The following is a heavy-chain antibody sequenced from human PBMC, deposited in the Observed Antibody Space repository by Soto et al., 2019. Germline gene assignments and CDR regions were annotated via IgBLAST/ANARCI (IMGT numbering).Heavy chain of an antibody. D-gene: IGHD3-22*01. J-gene: IGHJ6*02. CDR3: ATGGDSSGYQSYHYYGMDV. Sequence: GGSLRLSCEASGFSFSSYILNWVRQAPGKGLEWVSSITSSSSYIYYADSVKGRFTISRDNAKNSLYLQMNSLSAEDSALYYCATGGDSSGYQSYHYYGMDVWGQGTTVTVSS. CDR1: GFSFSSYI. V-gene: IGHV3-21*06. CDR2: ITSSSSYI.